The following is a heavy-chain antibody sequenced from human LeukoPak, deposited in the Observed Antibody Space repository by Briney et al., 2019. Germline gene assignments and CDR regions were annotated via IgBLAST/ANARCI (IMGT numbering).Heavy chain of an antibody. CDR1: GGTFSSYA. Sequence: ASVKVSCKASGGTFSSYAISWVRQAPGQGLEWMGGIIPIFGTANCAQKFQGRVTITADESTSTAYMELSSLRSEDTAVYYCARGPDYSNWFDPWGQGTLVTVSS. J-gene: IGHJ5*02. V-gene: IGHV1-69*01. D-gene: IGHD4-11*01. CDR3: ARGPDYSNWFDP. CDR2: IIPIFGTA.